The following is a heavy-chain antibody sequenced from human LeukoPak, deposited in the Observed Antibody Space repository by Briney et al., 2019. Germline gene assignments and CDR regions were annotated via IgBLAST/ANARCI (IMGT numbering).Heavy chain of an antibody. V-gene: IGHV4-30-2*01. Sequence: SETLSLTCTVSGGSISSDGYSWNWIRQPPGKGLEWIGYIYHSGSTYYNPSLKSRVTISVDRSKNQFSLKLSSVTAADTAVYYCARDASSTTPYYYYMDVWGKGTTVTVSS. CDR2: IYHSGST. J-gene: IGHJ6*03. CDR3: ARDASSTTPYYYYMDV. D-gene: IGHD2-2*01. CDR1: GGSISSDGYS.